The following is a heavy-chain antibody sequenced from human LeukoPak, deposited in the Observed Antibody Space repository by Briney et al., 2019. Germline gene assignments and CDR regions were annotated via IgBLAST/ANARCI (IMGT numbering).Heavy chain of an antibody. D-gene: IGHD1-26*01. CDR3: ARGVVGATTNY. CDR1: VGTFSSYA. J-gene: IGHJ4*02. V-gene: IGHV1-8*02. Sequence: ASVNVSCKASVGTFSSYAISCVRQAPGQGLEWMGWMNPNSGNTGYTQKFQGGVTMTRNTSISTAYMELSSLRSEDTAVYYCARGVVGATTNYWGQGTLVTVSS. CDR2: MNPNSGNT.